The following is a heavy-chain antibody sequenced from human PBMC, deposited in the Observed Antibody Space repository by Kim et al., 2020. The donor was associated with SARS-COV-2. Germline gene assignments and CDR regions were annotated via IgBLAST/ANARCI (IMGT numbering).Heavy chain of an antibody. Sequence: GGSLRLSCAASGFSFSTHGMHWVRQGPGKVLEWVTGISYDGSYKYYVDSVKGRFTISRDNSKNTLYLQMNSLRAEDTAVYYCAKSVCGFDCYPDSWGQGTLVTVSS. D-gene: IGHD2-21*02. J-gene: IGHJ4*02. CDR1: GFSFSTHG. CDR3: AKSVCGFDCYPDS. CDR2: ISYDGSYK. V-gene: IGHV3-30*18.